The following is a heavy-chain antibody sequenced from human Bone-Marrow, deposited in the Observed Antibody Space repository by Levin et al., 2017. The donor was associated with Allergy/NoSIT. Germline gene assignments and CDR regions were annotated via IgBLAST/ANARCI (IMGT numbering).Heavy chain of an antibody. CDR1: GFTFSSYE. D-gene: IGHD6-19*01. CDR2: ISSSGSTI. J-gene: IGHJ3*02. V-gene: IGHV3-48*03. Sequence: GESLKISCAASGFTFSSYEMNWVRQAPGKGLEWVSYISSSGSTIYYADSVKGRFTISRDNAKNSLYLQMNSLRAEDTAVYYCARDLIQWLGHIPDAFDIWGQGTMVTVSS. CDR3: ARDLIQWLGHIPDAFDI.